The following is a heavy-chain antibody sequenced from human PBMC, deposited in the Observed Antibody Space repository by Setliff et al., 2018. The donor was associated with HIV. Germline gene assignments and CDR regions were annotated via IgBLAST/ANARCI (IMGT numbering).Heavy chain of an antibody. V-gene: IGHV3-23*01. CDR2: ISGDGETT. J-gene: IGHJ4*02. CDR3: ARVRCGSTDCH. CDR1: GFTFSNYA. D-gene: IGHD2-2*01. Sequence: GGSLRLSCAVSGFTFSNYALSWVRQAPGKGLECVSVISGDGETTYYADSVKGRFSISRDNSKNTLYLQMNSLRAEDTAVYYCARVRCGSTDCHWGPGTLVTVSS.